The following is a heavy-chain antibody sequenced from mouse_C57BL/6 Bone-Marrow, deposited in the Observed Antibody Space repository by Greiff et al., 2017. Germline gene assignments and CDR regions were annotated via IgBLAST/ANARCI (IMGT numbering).Heavy chain of an antibody. CDR3: TRWGGCYDGSSYKNFDY. J-gene: IGHJ2*01. Sequence: QVQLKQSGAELVRPGASVTLSCKASGYTFTDYEMHWVKQTPVHGLEWIGALYPETGGTAYNQKFKGKAILTADKSSSTAYMELRSLTSGDSAVYDCTRWGGCYDGSSYKNFDYWGQGTTLTVSS. CDR1: GYTFTDYE. V-gene: IGHV1-15*01. D-gene: IGHD1-1*01. CDR2: LYPETGGT.